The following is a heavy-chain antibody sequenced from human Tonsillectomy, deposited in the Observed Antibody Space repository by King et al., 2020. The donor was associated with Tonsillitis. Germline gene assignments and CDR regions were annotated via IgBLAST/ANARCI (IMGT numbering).Heavy chain of an antibody. CDR3: ARQNYYGMDV. V-gene: IGHV4-59*08. CDR1: GGSISPYY. Sequence: VQLQESGPGLVKPSETLSLTCTVSGGSISPYYWSWIRQPPGKGLEWIGYIYNNGNTNYNTSLKSRVTISVDTSKNQFSLKLNSVTAVYYCARQNYYGMDVWGQGTTVTVSS. J-gene: IGHJ6*02. CDR2: IYNNGNT.